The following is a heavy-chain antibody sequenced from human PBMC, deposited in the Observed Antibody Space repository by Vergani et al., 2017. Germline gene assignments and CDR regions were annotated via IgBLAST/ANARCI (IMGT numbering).Heavy chain of an antibody. V-gene: IGHV4-61*02. D-gene: IGHD3-10*01. J-gene: IGHJ4*02. CDR2: IYTSGST. Sequence: QVQLQESGPGLVKPSQTLSLTCTVSGGSISSGSYYWSWIRQPAGKGLEWIGRIYTSGSTNYNPSLKSRVTISVDTSKNQFSLKLSSVTAADTAVYYCARLWFGEHDYWGQGTLVTVSS. CDR1: GGSISSGSYY. CDR3: ARLWFGEHDY.